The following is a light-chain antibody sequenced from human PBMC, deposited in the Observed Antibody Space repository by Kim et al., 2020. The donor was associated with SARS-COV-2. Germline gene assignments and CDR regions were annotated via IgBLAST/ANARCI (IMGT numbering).Light chain of an antibody. V-gene: IGLV10-54*01. Sequence: RQTATLTCTGNSNNVGNQGAAWLQQHQGHPPKLLSYRNNNRPSGVSERLSASRSGNTASLTITGLQPEDEADYYCSTWDSSLNEWVFGGGTHLTVL. CDR1: SNNVGNQG. J-gene: IGLJ3*02. CDR3: STWDSSLNEWV. CDR2: RNN.